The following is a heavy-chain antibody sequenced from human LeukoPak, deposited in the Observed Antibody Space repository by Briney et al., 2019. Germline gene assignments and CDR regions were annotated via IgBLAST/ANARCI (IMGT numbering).Heavy chain of an antibody. CDR2: IIPEGSST. D-gene: IGHD6-13*01. CDR1: GFTFSSYW. Sequence: GGPLRLSCAASGFTFSSYWMHWVRQAPGKGLVWVSRIIPEGSSTSYADSVKGRFTISRDNAKNTLYLQMNSLGVEDTAVYYCARGTAAGLDYWGQGTLVTVSS. V-gene: IGHV3-74*01. J-gene: IGHJ4*02. CDR3: ARGTAAGLDY.